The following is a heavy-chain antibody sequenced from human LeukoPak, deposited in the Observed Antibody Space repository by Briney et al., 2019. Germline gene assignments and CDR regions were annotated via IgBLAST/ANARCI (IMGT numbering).Heavy chain of an antibody. D-gene: IGHD3-10*01. CDR1: GFTFSSYW. Sequence: GGSLRLSCAASGFTFSSYWMHWVRQVPNQGLMWVSRINSDETISEYVDSVNGRFTISRDNAKNTLYLQMNSLRAEDTAIYYCAKESLLLRGPLLIYYFDFWGQGTLVTVSS. CDR2: INSDETIS. J-gene: IGHJ4*02. V-gene: IGHV3-74*01. CDR3: AKESLLLRGPLLIYYFDF.